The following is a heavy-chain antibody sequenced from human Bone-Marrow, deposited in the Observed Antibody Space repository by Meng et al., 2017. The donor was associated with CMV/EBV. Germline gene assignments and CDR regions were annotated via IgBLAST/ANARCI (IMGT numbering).Heavy chain of an antibody. D-gene: IGHD2-2*01. J-gene: IGHJ4*02. CDR2: INPNSGDT. Sequence: ASVKVSCKTSGYTFTDYYMHWVRQAPGQGLEWMGWINPNSGDTNYAQKFRGRVTMTRHTSISTAYMELSRLRSDDTAVYYCARDPVVPAALDYWCQGTLVTVSS. CDR3: ARDPVVPAALDY. V-gene: IGHV1-2*02. CDR1: GYTFTDYY.